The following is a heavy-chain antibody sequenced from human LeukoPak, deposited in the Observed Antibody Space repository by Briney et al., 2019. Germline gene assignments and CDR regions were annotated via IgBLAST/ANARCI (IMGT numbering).Heavy chain of an antibody. D-gene: IGHD5-18*01. J-gene: IGHJ3*02. CDR1: GYTFTSYG. Sequence: ASVKVSCKASGYTFTSYGISWVRQAPGQGLEWMGWISAYNGNTNYAQKLQGRVTMTTDTSTSTAYMELRSLRFDDTAVYYCARGGGGYSYGTFDAFDIWGQGTMVTVSS. V-gene: IGHV1-18*01. CDR2: ISAYNGNT. CDR3: ARGGGGYSYGTFDAFDI.